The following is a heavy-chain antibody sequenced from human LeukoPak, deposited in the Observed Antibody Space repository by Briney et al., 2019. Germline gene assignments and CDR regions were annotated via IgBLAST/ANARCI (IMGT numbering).Heavy chain of an antibody. D-gene: IGHD3-3*01. J-gene: IGHJ3*02. V-gene: IGHV1-46*01. Sequence: ASVKVSCKASGYTFTSYYMHWVRQAPGQGLEWMGIINPSGGSTSYAQKFQGRVTMTRDTSTSTVYMELSSLRSEDTAVYYCAREQGHYDFWSGYYDAFDIWGQGTMVTVSS. CDR2: INPSGGST. CDR1: GYTFTSYY. CDR3: AREQGHYDFWSGYYDAFDI.